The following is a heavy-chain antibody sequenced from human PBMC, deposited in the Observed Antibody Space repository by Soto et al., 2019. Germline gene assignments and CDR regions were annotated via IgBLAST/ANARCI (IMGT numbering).Heavy chain of an antibody. V-gene: IGHV4-39*01. D-gene: IGHD2-21*01. CDR2: VYYSGIT. Sequence: QLQVQESGPGLLKPSETLSLTCPVSGGSFSITNYYWDWIRQPPGKGLEWIGSVYYSGITYYNPSLKSRVTISVDTSKKQFSLDLSSVTAADTAVYYCVSQVPGIANYFDYWGQGALVTVSS. CDR3: VSQVPGIANYFDY. CDR1: GGSFSITNYY. J-gene: IGHJ4*02.